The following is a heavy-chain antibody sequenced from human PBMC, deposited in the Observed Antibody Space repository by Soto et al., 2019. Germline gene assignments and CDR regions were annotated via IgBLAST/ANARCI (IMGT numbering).Heavy chain of an antibody. CDR3: AKVAVRASYYYYYMDV. CDR2: ISWNSGSI. J-gene: IGHJ6*03. CDR1: GFTFDDYA. V-gene: IGHV3-9*01. Sequence: GGSLRLSCAASGFTFDDYAMHWVRQAPGKGLEWVSGISWNSGSIGYADSVKGRFTISRDNAKNSLYLQMNSLRAEDTALYYCAKVAVRASYYYYYMDVWGKGTTVTVSS. D-gene: IGHD3-10*01.